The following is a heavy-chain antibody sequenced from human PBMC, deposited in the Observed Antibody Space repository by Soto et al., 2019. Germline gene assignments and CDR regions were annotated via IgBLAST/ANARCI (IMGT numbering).Heavy chain of an antibody. V-gene: IGHV4-4*07. CDR1: GCSMTSYY. D-gene: IGHD3-3*01. J-gene: IGHJ5*02. CDR3: ARGQRFSDWFDP. Sequence: SETLSLTCTVSGCSMTSYYWTWIRQPAGKGLEWIGRVYSSGGTHYNPSLKSRVTISLDTSKNQFSLRLLSVTDADTAVYFCARGQRFSDWFDPWGQGTLVTVSS. CDR2: VYSSGGT.